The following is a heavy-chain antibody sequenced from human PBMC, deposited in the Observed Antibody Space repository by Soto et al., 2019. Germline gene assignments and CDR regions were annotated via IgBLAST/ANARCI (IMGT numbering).Heavy chain of an antibody. D-gene: IGHD3-16*01. CDR2: ISGTGDNT. CDR1: GFSFRSYA. V-gene: IGHV3-23*01. J-gene: IGHJ4*02. CDR3: AKGLLQLDC. Sequence: EVQLLEPGGGVVEPGGSLRLSCAASGFSFRSYAMTWVRQAPGRGLEWVTAISGTGDNTFYADSVKGRFTISRDNSKNTLFLQMHSLRLEDTAVYYCAKGLLQLDCWGQGILVTVSS.